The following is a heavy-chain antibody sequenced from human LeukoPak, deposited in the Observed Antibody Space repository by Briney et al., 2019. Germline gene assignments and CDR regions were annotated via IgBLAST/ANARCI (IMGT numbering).Heavy chain of an antibody. CDR3: ARGLRKLLRLFDY. CDR2: INHSGST. D-gene: IGHD3-22*01. Sequence: SETLSLTCAVYGGSFSGYYWSWIRQPPGKGLESIGEINHSGSTNYNPSLKSRVTISVDTSKNQFSLKLSSVTAADTAVYYCARGLRKLLRLFDYWGQGTLVTVSS. J-gene: IGHJ4*02. CDR1: GGSFSGYY. V-gene: IGHV4-34*01.